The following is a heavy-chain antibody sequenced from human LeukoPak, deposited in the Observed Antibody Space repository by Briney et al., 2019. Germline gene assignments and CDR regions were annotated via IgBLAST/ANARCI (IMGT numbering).Heavy chain of an antibody. J-gene: IGHJ4*02. V-gene: IGHV4-59*01. CDR3: ARETCSGGSCFQFDF. CDR1: GDSISNYY. D-gene: IGHD2-15*01. Sequence: KPSETLSLTCTVSGDSISNYYWSWIRQSSGKGLEWIGYIYYSGSTNYNPSLKSRVTISVDTSKNQFSLKLSSVTAADTAVYYCARETCSGGSCFQFDFWGQGTLVTVSS. CDR2: IYYSGST.